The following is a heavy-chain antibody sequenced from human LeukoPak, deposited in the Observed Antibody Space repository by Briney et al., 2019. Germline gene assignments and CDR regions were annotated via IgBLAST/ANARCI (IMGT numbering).Heavy chain of an antibody. CDR2: IKQDGSQK. CDR1: GFTFSNHW. V-gene: IGHV3-7*01. J-gene: IGHJ4*02. D-gene: IGHD1-26*01. CDR3: ARGRSGSYYVNY. Sequence: PGGSLRLSCAASGFTFSNHWMNWVRQAPGKGPEWVANIKQDGSQKNYVDSVKGRFAISRDNAKSSLYLQMNSLRAEDTAVYYCARGRSGSYYVNYWSQGTLVTVSS.